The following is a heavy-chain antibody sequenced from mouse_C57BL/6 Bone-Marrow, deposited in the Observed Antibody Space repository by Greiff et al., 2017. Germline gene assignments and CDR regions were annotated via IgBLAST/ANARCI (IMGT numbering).Heavy chain of an antibody. J-gene: IGHJ2*01. V-gene: IGHV1-81*01. CDR1: GYTFTSYG. Sequence: VQLQQSGAELARPGASVKLSCKASGYTFTSYGISWVKQRTGQGLEWIGEIYSRSGNTYYNEKFKGKATLTADKSSSTAYMELRSLTSEDSAVYFCGGSSSFDYWGQGTTLTVSS. D-gene: IGHD1-1*01. CDR3: GGSSSFDY. CDR2: IYSRSGNT.